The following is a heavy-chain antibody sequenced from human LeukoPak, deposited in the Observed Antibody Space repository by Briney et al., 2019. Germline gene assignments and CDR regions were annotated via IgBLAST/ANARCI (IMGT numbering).Heavy chain of an antibody. CDR2: IIPILGIA. D-gene: IGHD3-22*01. CDR1: GGTFSSYA. V-gene: IGHV1-69*04. J-gene: IGHJ5*02. CDR3: ARDSPPYYESSGYMETWFDP. Sequence: SLKVSSKASGGTFSSYAISWVRQAPGQGLHWMGRIIPILGIANYAQKFQGRVTITADKSTCTAYMELSSLRSEDTAVYYCARDSPPYYESSGYMETWFDPWGQGTLVTVSS.